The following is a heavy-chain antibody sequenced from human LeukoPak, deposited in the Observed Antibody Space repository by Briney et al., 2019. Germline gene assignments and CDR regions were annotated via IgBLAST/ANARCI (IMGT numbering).Heavy chain of an antibody. Sequence: ASVKVSCKASGYTFTSYAMHWVRQAPGQRLEWMGWINAGNGNTKYLQKFQGRVTITRDTSASTAYMELSSLRSEDTAVYYCARVLLWFGGFDYWGQGTLVTVSS. CDR1: GYTFTSYA. J-gene: IGHJ4*02. D-gene: IGHD3-10*01. V-gene: IGHV1-3*01. CDR3: ARVLLWFGGFDY. CDR2: INAGNGNT.